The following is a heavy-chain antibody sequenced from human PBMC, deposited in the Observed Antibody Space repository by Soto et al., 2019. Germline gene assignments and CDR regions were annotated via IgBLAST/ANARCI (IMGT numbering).Heavy chain of an antibody. D-gene: IGHD4-4*01. V-gene: IGHV1-69*01. Sequence: QIRLVQSGAEVQKPGSSVRVSCKASGDTFGRFTINWVRQAPGQGLEWMGGIKPISDITNYAQRFQGRVTFPADASTNTVYLELSSLKSKDTAMYYWARAPSTINNLIGVWFAPWGQGTLVTVSS. CDR3: ARAPSTINNLIGVWFAP. J-gene: IGHJ5*02. CDR2: IKPISDIT. CDR1: GDTFGRFT.